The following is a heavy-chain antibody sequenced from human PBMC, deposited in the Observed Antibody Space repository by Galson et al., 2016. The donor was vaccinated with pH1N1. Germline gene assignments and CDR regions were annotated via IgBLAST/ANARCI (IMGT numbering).Heavy chain of an antibody. CDR2: IIVVFGTV. CDR1: GGTFSHYV. V-gene: IGHV1-69*13. CDR3: AKDLVQRCLERSPYDYYGMDV. J-gene: IGHJ6*02. D-gene: IGHD3-3*01. Sequence: SVKVSCKASGGTFSHYVINWVRQAPGQGLEWMGGIIVVFGTVNYAEKFQGRVTIAADESTSTAYMELKNLRSEDTAVYFCAKDLVQRCLERSPYDYYGMDVVGQGTTVDVSS.